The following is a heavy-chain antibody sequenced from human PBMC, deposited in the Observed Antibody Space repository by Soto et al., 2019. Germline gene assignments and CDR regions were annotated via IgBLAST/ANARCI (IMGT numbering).Heavy chain of an antibody. CDR3: ARDLKRWDNWFDP. CDR2: IYYSGST. D-gene: IGHD3-16*01. V-gene: IGHV4-59*01. Sequence: SETLSLTCTFSCGSIISYYWSWIRQPPGKGLEWIGYIYYSGSTNYNPSLKSRVTISVDTSKNQFSLKLSSVTAADTAVYYCARDLKRWDNWFDPWGQGTLVTVSS. J-gene: IGHJ5*02. CDR1: CGSIISYY.